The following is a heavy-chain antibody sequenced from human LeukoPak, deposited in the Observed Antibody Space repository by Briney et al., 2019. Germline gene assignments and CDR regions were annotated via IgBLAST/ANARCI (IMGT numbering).Heavy chain of an antibody. CDR1: GFTFSSYA. Sequence: GGSLRLSCAASGFTFSSYAMSWVRQAPGKGLEWVSGISGSGGGTYYADSVKGRFTISRDNSKNTLYLQMNSLRAEDTAVYNCARAPNSSDYSAGYWYFDLWGRGTLVTVSS. CDR2: ISGSGGGT. V-gene: IGHV3-23*01. CDR3: ARAPNSSDYSAGYWYFDL. D-gene: IGHD3-22*01. J-gene: IGHJ2*01.